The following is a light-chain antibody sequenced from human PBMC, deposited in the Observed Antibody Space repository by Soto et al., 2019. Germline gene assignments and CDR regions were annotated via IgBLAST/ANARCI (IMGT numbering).Light chain of an antibody. V-gene: IGKV3-15*01. CDR2: GAA. CDR3: QQDHNWPA. Sequence: EIVLTQSPATLSVSPGERATLSCRASQSVFSSLAWFQQKPGQAPRLLIYGAATRATGIPARFSGSGSGTEFTLTISSLQSEDFANYYCQQDHNWPAFGQGTKVEIK. J-gene: IGKJ1*01. CDR1: QSVFSS.